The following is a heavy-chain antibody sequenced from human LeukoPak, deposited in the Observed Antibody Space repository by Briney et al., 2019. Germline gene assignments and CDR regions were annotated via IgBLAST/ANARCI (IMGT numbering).Heavy chain of an antibody. V-gene: IGHV3-23*01. Sequence: GGSLRLSXAASGFTFSSYAMSWVRQAPGKGLEWISAISGSGGSTYYADSVKGRFTISRDNSKNTLYLQMNSLRAEDTAVYYCAKVGYCSSTSCYPYWYFDLWGRGTLVTVSS. CDR2: ISGSGGST. J-gene: IGHJ2*01. CDR3: AKVGYCSSTSCYPYWYFDL. D-gene: IGHD2-2*01. CDR1: GFTFSSYA.